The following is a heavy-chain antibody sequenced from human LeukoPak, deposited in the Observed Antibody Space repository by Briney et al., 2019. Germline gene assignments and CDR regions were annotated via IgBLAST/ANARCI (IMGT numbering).Heavy chain of an antibody. J-gene: IGHJ4*02. CDR1: GYTFTSYD. Sequence: ASVKVSCKASGYTFTSYDINWVRQATGQGLEWMGWMNPNSGNTGYAQKFQGRVTMTRNTSIITAYMELSSLRSEDTAVYYCARGRILGYCSGGSCYHDYWGQGTLVTVSS. CDR2: MNPNSGNT. CDR3: ARGRILGYCSGGSCYHDY. D-gene: IGHD2-15*01. V-gene: IGHV1-8*01.